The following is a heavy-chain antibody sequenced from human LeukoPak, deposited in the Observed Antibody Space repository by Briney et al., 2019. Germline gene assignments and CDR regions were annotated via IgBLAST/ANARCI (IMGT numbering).Heavy chain of an antibody. J-gene: IGHJ4*02. V-gene: IGHV4-61*02. CDR2: TSRTT. D-gene: IGHD3-3*01. CDR3: ARGPYYNFWSGYPYYDY. Sequence: TSRTTDYNPSLKSRLTLSVDTSKNQFSLKLSSVTAADTAVYYCARGPYYNFWSGYPYYDYWGQGTLVTVSS.